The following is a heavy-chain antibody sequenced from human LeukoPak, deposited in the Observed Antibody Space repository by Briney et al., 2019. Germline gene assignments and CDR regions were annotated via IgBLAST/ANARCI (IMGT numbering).Heavy chain of an antibody. D-gene: IGHD1-26*01. CDR2: IYYSGST. CDR1: GSSISSYY. Sequence: SETLSLTCTVSGSSISSYYWSWIRQPPGKGLEWIGYIYYSGSTNYNPSLKSRVTIYIDTSKNQFSLNLSSVTAADTAVYYCAKSGGSGLIDYWGQGTLVTVSS. J-gene: IGHJ4*02. CDR3: AKSGGSGLIDY. V-gene: IGHV4-59*08.